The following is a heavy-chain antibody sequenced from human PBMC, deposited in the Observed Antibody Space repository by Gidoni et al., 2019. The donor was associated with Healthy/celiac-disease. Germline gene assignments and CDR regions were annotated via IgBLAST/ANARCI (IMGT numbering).Heavy chain of an antibody. CDR2: IRSKAYGGTT. CDR1: GFTFGDYA. J-gene: IGHJ4*02. V-gene: IGHV3-49*03. Sequence: EVQLVESGGGLVQPGRSLRLSCTASGFTFGDYAMSWFRQAPGKGLEWVGFIRSKAYGGTTEYAASVKGRFTISRDDSKSIAYLQMNSLKTEDTAVYYCTRDQRLGYCSGGSCLLGDYWGQGTLVTVSS. CDR3: TRDQRLGYCSGGSCLLGDY. D-gene: IGHD2-15*01.